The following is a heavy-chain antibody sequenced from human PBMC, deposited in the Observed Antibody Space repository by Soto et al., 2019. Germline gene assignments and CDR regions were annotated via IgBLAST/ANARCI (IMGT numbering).Heavy chain of an antibody. CDR1: GGTFSSYA. Sequence: RASVKVSCKASGGTFSSYAISWVRQAPGQGLEWMGGIIPIFGTANYAQEFQGRVTITADESTSTAYMELSSLRSEDTAVYYCARSRVFWSGSNWFDPWGQGTLVTVSS. J-gene: IGHJ5*02. CDR3: ARSRVFWSGSNWFDP. V-gene: IGHV1-69*13. D-gene: IGHD3-3*01. CDR2: IIPIFGTA.